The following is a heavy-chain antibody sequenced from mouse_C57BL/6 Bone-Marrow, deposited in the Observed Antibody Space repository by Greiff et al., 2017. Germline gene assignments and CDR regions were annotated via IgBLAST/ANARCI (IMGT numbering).Heavy chain of an antibody. D-gene: IGHD1-1*01. Sequence: QVQLKQSGPGLVQPSQSLSITCTVSGFSLPSYGVHWVRQSPGKGLEWLGVIWSGGSTDYNAAFISRLSISKDNSKSQVFFKMNSLQADDTAIYYCARKGDYYGSSPLFDVWGTGTTVTVSS. CDR2: IWSGGST. CDR3: ARKGDYYGSSPLFDV. J-gene: IGHJ1*03. CDR1: GFSLPSYG. V-gene: IGHV2-2*01.